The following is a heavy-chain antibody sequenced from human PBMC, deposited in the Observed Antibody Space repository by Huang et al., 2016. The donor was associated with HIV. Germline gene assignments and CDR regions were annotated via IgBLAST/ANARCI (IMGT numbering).Heavy chain of an antibody. CDR1: GFTFSDHY. J-gene: IGHJ6*02. CDR3: TGALASDTGMDV. D-gene: IGHD6-19*01. V-gene: IGHV3-72*01. CDR2: SRKKVRSYTA. Sequence: EVQLVESGGGLVQPGGSLRLSCAASGFTFSDHYMDWVRQALGKGMECGGRSRKKVRSYTAEYTASVKGRFTISRDDSETSLYLQMNSLRTEDSVVYYCTGALASDTGMDVWGQGTTVTVSS.